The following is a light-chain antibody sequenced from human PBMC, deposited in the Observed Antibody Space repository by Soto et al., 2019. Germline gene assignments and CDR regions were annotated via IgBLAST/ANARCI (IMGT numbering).Light chain of an antibody. V-gene: IGKV1-5*03. CDR1: QSLSNS. CDR2: KAS. J-gene: IGKJ2*01. Sequence: DIQMTQSPSTLSASVGDRVTITCRASQSLSNSLAWYQQKPGKAPNHLIYKASSLESAVPSRFRGSGSGTVCTLSISRLQREDFAAYSCQQSNSYPYTFGEGTKLEIK. CDR3: QQSNSYPYT.